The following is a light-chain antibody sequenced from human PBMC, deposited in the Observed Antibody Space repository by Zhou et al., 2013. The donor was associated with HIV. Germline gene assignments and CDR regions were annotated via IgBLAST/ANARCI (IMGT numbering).Light chain of an antibody. CDR3: QNYNSAPYT. V-gene: IGKV1-27*01. J-gene: IGKJ2*01. Sequence: DIQMTQSPSSLSASVGDRVTITCRASQDIGNDVAWYQQKPGKVPGLLIYVLSTLQSGVPPRFSGSGSGTAFTLTITSMQPEDVATYYCQNYNSAPYTFGQGTKLEIK. CDR1: QDIGND. CDR2: VLS.